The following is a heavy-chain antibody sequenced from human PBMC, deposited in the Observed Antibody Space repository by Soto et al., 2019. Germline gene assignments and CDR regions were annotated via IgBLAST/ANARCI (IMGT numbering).Heavy chain of an antibody. CDR2: IGGGDDI. J-gene: IGHJ3*01. D-gene: IGHD3-3*02. Sequence: GGSLRLSCEASGFTFSNYAMAWVRQTPGEGPEWVSTIGGGDDIFYAESVKGRFIISRDDSRSTMYLQMDNLRVEDTAIYFCATDSISYNGIYDAFDVWGQGTVVTVSS. V-gene: IGHV3-23*01. CDR3: ATDSISYNGIYDAFDV. CDR1: GFTFSNYA.